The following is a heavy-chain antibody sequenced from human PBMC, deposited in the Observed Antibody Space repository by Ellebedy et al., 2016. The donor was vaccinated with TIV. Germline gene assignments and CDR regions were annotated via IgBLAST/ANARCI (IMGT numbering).Heavy chain of an antibody. J-gene: IGHJ4*02. CDR3: AKKGGSGWPYYFDY. Sequence: PGGSLRLSCAASGFTFSSYVMTWVRQAPGKGLEWVSAISGSGGTTYYADSVKGRFTISRDNSKNTLYLQMNSLRAVDTAVYYCAKKGGSGWPYYFDYWGQGTLVTVSS. CDR2: ISGSGGTT. D-gene: IGHD6-19*01. V-gene: IGHV3-23*01. CDR1: GFTFSSYV.